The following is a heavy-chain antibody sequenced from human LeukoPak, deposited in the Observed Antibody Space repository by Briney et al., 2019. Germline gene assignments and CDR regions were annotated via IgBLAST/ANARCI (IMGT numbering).Heavy chain of an antibody. D-gene: IGHD6-19*01. CDR3: ARQRGVADFDY. CDR1: GYSISSGYY. Sequence: PSETLSLTCAVSGYSISSGYYWGWIRQPPGKGLEWTGSIYHSGSTYYNPSLKSRVTISVDTSKNQFSLKLSSVTAADTAVYYCARQRGVADFDYWGQGTLVTVSS. J-gene: IGHJ4*02. V-gene: IGHV4-38-2*01. CDR2: IYHSGST.